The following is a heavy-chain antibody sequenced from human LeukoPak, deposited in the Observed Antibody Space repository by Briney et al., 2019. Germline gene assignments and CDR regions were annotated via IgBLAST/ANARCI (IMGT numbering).Heavy chain of an antibody. CDR2: INPNTGNT. D-gene: IGHD5-18*01. J-gene: IGHJ5*02. V-gene: IGHV1-18*04. CDR1: GYTFTGYY. Sequence: GASVKVSCKASGYTFTGYYLHWVRQAPGQGLEWMGWINPNTGNTNYAQKLQGRVTMTTDTSTSTAYMELRSLRSDDTAVYYCARFALGYQDWFDPWGQETLVTVSS. CDR3: ARFALGYQDWFDP.